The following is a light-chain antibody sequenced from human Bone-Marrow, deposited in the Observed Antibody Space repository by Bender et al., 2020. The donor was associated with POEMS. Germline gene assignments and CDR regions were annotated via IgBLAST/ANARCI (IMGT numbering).Light chain of an antibody. J-gene: IGLJ1*01. CDR2: RNN. Sequence: QAGLTQPPSVSKSLRQTATVTCTGNSNNVGNEGAAWLQQHQGHPPKLLSYRNNNRPSGISERFSASRSGNTASLTITGLQPEDEADYYCSAWDSSLSAYVFGTGTKVTVL. CDR3: SAWDSSLSAYV. CDR1: SNNVGNEG. V-gene: IGLV10-54*04.